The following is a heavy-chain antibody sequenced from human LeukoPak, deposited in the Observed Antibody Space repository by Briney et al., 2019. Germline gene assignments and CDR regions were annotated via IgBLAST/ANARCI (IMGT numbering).Heavy chain of an antibody. J-gene: IGHJ6*02. V-gene: IGHV4-34*01. CDR2: INHSGST. CDR1: GGSFSGYY. Sequence: PSETLSLTCAVYGGSFSGYYWSWIRQPPGKGLEWIGEINHSGSTNYNPSLKSRVTISVDTSKNQFSLKLSSVTAADTAVYYCARGPPLIYCTNGVCYTDYYYYGMDVWGQGTTVTVSS. CDR3: ARGPPLIYCTNGVCYTDYYYYGMDV. D-gene: IGHD2-8*01.